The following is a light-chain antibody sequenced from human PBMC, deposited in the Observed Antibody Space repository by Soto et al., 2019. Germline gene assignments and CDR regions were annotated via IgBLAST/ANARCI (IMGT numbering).Light chain of an antibody. CDR2: DVS. J-gene: IGLJ2*01. CDR1: SSDVGGYNY. V-gene: IGLV2-11*01. Sequence: QSVLTQPRSVSGSPGQSVTISCTGTSSDVGGYNYVSWYHQHPGKAPKLMIYDVSNRPSGVPDRFSGSKSGNTASLTISGLQAEDEADYYCCSYAGSYTLFGGGTKLTVL. CDR3: CSYAGSYTL.